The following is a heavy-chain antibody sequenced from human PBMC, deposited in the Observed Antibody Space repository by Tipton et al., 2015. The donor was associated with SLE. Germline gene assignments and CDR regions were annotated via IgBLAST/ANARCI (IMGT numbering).Heavy chain of an antibody. J-gene: IGHJ4*02. CDR1: GFSFSSYD. CDR2: IWHDGSNK. Sequence: SGFSFSSYDMHWVRQAPGKGLEWVAVIWHDGSNKYYADSVKGRFTMSRDNSKNTLYLQMNSLRAEDTAMYYCARDGVKGVEPFFTFGGRGTRATVSS. V-gene: IGHV3-33*01. CDR3: ARDGVKGVEPFFTF. D-gene: IGHD1-14*01.